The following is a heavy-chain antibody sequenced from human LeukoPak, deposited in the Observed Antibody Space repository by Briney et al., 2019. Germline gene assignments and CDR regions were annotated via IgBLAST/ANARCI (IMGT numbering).Heavy chain of an antibody. CDR3: ARDEVVIAVAGLNYYYYGMDV. D-gene: IGHD6-19*01. Sequence: GALVKVSCKASGGTFSSYAISWVRQAPGQGLEWMGGIIPIFGTANYAQKFQGRVTVTADESTSTAYMGLSSLRSEDTAVYYCARDEVVIAVAGLNYYYYGMDVWGQGTTVTVSS. CDR1: GGTFSSYA. CDR2: IIPIFGTA. J-gene: IGHJ6*02. V-gene: IGHV1-69*13.